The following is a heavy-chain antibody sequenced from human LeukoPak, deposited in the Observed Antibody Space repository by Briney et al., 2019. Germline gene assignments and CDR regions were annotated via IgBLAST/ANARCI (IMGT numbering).Heavy chain of an antibody. CDR2: IYYSGST. V-gene: IGHV4-61*08. CDR3: ARATTVTTDAFDI. Sequence: QSSQTLSLTCTVSGGSISSGDYYWSWIRQPPGKGLEWIGYIYYSGSTNYNPSLKSRVTISVDTSKNQFSLKLSSVTAADTAVYYCARATTVTTDAFDIWGQGTMVTVSS. D-gene: IGHD4-17*01. J-gene: IGHJ3*02. CDR1: GGSISSGDYY.